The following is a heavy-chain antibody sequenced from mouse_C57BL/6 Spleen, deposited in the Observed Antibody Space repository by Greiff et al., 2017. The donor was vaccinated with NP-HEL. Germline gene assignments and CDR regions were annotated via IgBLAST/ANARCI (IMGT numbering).Heavy chain of an antibody. D-gene: IGHD1-1*01. CDR2: IYPGDGDT. Sequence: QVQLQQSGPELVKPGASVKISCKASGYAFSSSWMNWVKQRPGKGLEWIGRIYPGDGDTNYNGKFKGKATLTADKSSSTAYMQLSSLTSEDSAVYFCARGPYYYGSSNWYFDVWGTGTTVTVSS. CDR1: GYAFSSSW. J-gene: IGHJ1*03. V-gene: IGHV1-82*01. CDR3: ARGPYYYGSSNWYFDV.